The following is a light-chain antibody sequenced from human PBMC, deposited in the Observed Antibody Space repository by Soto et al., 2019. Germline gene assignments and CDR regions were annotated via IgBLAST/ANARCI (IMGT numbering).Light chain of an antibody. V-gene: IGLV2-8*01. J-gene: IGLJ3*02. CDR3: NSYTSSRSLV. Sequence: QSALTQPPSASGSPGQSVTISCTGTSSDVGTYDYVSWYQQHPGKAPKLMIYEVTKRPSGVPDRFSGSKSGNTASLTISGLQAEDEADYYCNSYTSSRSLVFGGGTKVTVL. CDR1: SSDVGTYDY. CDR2: EVT.